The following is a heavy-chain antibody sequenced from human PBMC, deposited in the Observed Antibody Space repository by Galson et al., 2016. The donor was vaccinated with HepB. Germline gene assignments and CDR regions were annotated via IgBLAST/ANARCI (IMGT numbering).Heavy chain of an antibody. CDR2: IYHDGRT. D-gene: IGHD6-19*01. CDR1: GGSMNNYH. CDR3: ARHVAVTGTRGFDY. J-gene: IGHJ4*02. V-gene: IGHV4-59*08. Sequence: SETLSLTCSVSGGSMNNYHWSWIRQSPGKGLEWLANIYHDGRTHFKPSLQSRVTISIDKSKNQVSLDLNSVTAADTAVYYCARHVAVTGTRGFDYWGQGTLVTVSS.